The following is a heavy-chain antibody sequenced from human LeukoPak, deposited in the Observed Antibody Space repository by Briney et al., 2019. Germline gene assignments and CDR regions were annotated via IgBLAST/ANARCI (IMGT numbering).Heavy chain of an antibody. D-gene: IGHD3-9*01. J-gene: IGHJ4*02. CDR2: ISSSGGST. Sequence: GGSLRLSCAASGFTFSDSYMSWIRQAPGKGLEWLSYISSSGGSTYYAVSVKRRFTISRDDANNSLYLQMNSLRADDTAIYYCATGKRRYSNWGQGTLVTVSS. V-gene: IGHV3-11*01. CDR1: GFTFSDSY. CDR3: ATGKRRYSN.